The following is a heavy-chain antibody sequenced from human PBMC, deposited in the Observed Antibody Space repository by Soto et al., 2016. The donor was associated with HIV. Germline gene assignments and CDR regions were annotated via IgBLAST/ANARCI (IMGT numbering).Heavy chain of an antibody. D-gene: IGHD3-9*01. Sequence: EVQLLESGGGLVQPGGSLRLSCAASGFTFSSYAMSWVRQAPGKGLEWVSAISGSGGSTYYADSVKGRLTISRDNSKNTLYLQMNSLRAEDTAVYYCAKGDILTGYGYYFDYWGQGTLVTVSS. CDR3: AKGDILTGYGYYFDY. CDR2: ISGSGGST. CDR1: GFTFSSYA. J-gene: IGHJ4*02. V-gene: IGHV3-23*01.